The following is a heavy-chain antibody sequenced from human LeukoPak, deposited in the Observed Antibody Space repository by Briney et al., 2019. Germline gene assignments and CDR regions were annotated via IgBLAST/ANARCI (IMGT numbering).Heavy chain of an antibody. CDR2: IRGGAGST. Sequence: GGSLRLSCAASGFTFSNYALDWVRQAPGKGLEWVSSIRGGAGSTYYADSVKGRFTISRDNSKNTVYLQMNSLRVEDTAVYYCAKSSLANGNWFDPWGQGTLVTVSS. CDR3: AKSSLANGNWFDP. V-gene: IGHV3-23*01. J-gene: IGHJ5*02. D-gene: IGHD2-8*01. CDR1: GFTFSNYA.